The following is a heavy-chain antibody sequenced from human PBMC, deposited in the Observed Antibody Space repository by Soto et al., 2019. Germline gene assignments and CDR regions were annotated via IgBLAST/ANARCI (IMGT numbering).Heavy chain of an antibody. CDR2: ISGSGGST. CDR1: EFNFRGYA. D-gene: IGHD3-10*01. V-gene: IGHV3-23*01. J-gene: IGHJ6*02. Sequence: PAGSMSPSSAACEFNFRGYARSWVRQDTGKGLEWVSAISGSGGSTYYADSVKGRFTISRDNSKNTLYLQMNSLRAEDTAVYYCANPGVLGVPRWGMDVWGQGTTVTVSS. CDR3: ANPGVLGVPRWGMDV.